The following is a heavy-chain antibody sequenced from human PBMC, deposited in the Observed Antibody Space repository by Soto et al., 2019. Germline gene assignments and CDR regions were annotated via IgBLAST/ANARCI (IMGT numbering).Heavy chain of an antibody. Sequence: GGCLRLSCAPSGFTFSSYAISCVRQAPGQGLEWVSPTSGTGGRTYDAAAGTGRLTISRDNTKNMLYLQMTSLTAEDTDVYYCAKDKCSNVMRSGGSCYHFDYWGKGTLVAVSS. CDR1: GFTFSSYA. CDR2: TSGTGGRT. J-gene: IGHJ4*02. D-gene: IGHD2-15*01. CDR3: AKDKCSNVMRSGGSCYHFDY. V-gene: IGHV3-23*01.